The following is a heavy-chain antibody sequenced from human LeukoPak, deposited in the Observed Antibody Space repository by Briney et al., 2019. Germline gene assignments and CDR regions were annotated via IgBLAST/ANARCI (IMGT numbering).Heavy chain of an antibody. CDR1: RYSFTNYW. CDR2: IYPSDSNT. V-gene: IGHV5-51*01. Sequence: GESLKISCLGSRYSFTNYWIGWVRQMPGKGLEWMGIIYPSDSNTRYRPSLQGQVTTSADKSISTAYLQWSSLKASDTAMYYCARQGARGFDYWGQGTLVTVSS. D-gene: IGHD3-16*01. J-gene: IGHJ4*02. CDR3: ARQGARGFDY.